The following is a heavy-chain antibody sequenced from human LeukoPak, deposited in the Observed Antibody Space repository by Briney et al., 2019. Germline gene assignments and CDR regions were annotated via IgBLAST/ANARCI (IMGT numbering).Heavy chain of an antibody. CDR3: ARTRYGSGSPITFDY. Sequence: SETLSLTCTVSGGSISSYYWSWIRQPPGKGLEWVGYIYYSGSTNYNPSLKSRVTISVDTSKNQFSLKLSSVSAADTAVYYCARTRYGSGSPITFDYWGQGTLVTVSS. V-gene: IGHV4-59*01. J-gene: IGHJ4*02. CDR2: IYYSGST. CDR1: GGSISSYY. D-gene: IGHD3-10*01.